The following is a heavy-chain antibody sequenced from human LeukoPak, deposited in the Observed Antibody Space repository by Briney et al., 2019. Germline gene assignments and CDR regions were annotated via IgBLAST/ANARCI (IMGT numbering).Heavy chain of an antibody. V-gene: IGHV3-30*03. Sequence: GGSLRLSCAASGFTFSSYWMSWVRQAPGKGLEWVAVISYDGSNKYYADSVKGRFTISRDNSKNTLYLQMNSLRAEDTAVYYCARDSRDGYNCFDYWGEGTLVTVSS. J-gene: IGHJ4*02. CDR1: GFTFSSYW. D-gene: IGHD5-24*01. CDR2: ISYDGSNK. CDR3: ARDSRDGYNCFDY.